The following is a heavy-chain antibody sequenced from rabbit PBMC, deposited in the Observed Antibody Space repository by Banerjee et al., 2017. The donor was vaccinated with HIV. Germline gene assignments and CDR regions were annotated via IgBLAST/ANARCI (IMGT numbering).Heavy chain of an antibody. CDR1: GFDFSSYG. CDR2: INTSSGNT. V-gene: IGHV1S45*01. CDR3: ARDLAGVIGWNFNL. Sequence: QEQLEESGGGLVQPGGSLKFSCKASGFDFSSYGVSWVRQAPGKGLEWIACINTSSGNTVYANWAKGRFTISKTSSTTVTLQMTSLTAADTATYFCARDLAGVIGWNFNLWGQGTLVTVS. J-gene: IGHJ4*01. D-gene: IGHD4-1*01.